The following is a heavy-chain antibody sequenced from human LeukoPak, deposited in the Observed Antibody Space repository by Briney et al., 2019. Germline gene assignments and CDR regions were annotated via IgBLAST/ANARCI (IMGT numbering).Heavy chain of an antibody. V-gene: IGHV4-59*01. D-gene: IGHD3-10*01. CDR1: GDSITSYY. Sequence: SETLSLTCTVSGDSITSYYWSWIRQPPGKGLEWIAYIYYSGSTNYNPSLRSRVTISVDTPKNQFSLKLRSVTAADTAVYYCARRRYGSGTFYFDSWGQGTLVTVSS. CDR3: ARRRYGSGTFYFDS. CDR2: IYYSGST. J-gene: IGHJ4*02.